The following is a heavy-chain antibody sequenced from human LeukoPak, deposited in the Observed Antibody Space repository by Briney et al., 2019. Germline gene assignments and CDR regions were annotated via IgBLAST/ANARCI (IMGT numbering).Heavy chain of an antibody. CDR2: ISSSGSTI. Sequence: GGSLRLSCAASGFTFSDYYMSWIRQAPGKGLEWVSYISSSGSTIYYADSLKGRFTISSDNAKNSLSLQMNSLRAEDTAVYYCARYYYDSSGYYYSDYWGQGTLVTVSS. J-gene: IGHJ4*02. D-gene: IGHD3-22*01. CDR3: ARYYYDSSGYYYSDY. CDR1: GFTFSDYY. V-gene: IGHV3-11*04.